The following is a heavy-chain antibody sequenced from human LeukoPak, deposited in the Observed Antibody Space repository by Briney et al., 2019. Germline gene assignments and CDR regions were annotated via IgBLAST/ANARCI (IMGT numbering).Heavy chain of an antibody. CDR1: GYTFSSYG. CDR2: VSGYNGNT. V-gene: IGHV1-18*01. Sequence: VSVKVSCKASGYTFSSYGISWVRQASGQWPEWMGWVSGYNGNTEYAQKFQGRVTMTTDTSTSTAYMELKSLRSDDTAVYYCARDSSPMVVVVIMDYWGQGTLVTVSS. CDR3: ARDSSPMVVVVIMDY. D-gene: IGHD3-22*01. J-gene: IGHJ4*02.